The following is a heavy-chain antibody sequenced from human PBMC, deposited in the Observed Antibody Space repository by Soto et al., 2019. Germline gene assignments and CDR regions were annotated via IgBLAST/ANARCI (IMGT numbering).Heavy chain of an antibody. Sequence: ASVKVSCKVSGHTLTELSMHWVRQAPGKGLEWMGGFDPEDGETIYAQKFQGRVTMTTDTSTSTAYVELRSLRSDDTAVYYCARDSHWFDPWGQGTLVTVSS. CDR3: ARDSHWFDP. CDR2: FDPEDGET. CDR1: GHTLTELS. J-gene: IGHJ5*02. V-gene: IGHV1-24*01.